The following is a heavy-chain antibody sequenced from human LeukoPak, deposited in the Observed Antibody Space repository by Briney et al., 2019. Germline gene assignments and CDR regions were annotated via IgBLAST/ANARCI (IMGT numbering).Heavy chain of an antibody. V-gene: IGHV4-34*01. CDR2: INHSGST. J-gene: IGHJ4*02. Sequence: SETLSLTCAVYGGSFSGYYWSWIRQPPGKGLEWIGEINHSGSTNYNPSLKSRVTISVDTSKNQFSLKLSSVTAADTAVYYCARGRSTYGSGSYSRWDYFDYWGQGTLVTVSS. CDR3: ARGRSTYGSGSYSRWDYFDY. CDR1: GGSFSGYY. D-gene: IGHD3-10*01.